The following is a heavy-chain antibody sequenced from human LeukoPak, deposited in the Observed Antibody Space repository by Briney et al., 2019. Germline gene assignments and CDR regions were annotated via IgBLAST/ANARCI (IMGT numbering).Heavy chain of an antibody. CDR2: ITSSSSTM. V-gene: IGHV3-48*01. CDR3: ARDFAGATLPAEYFQH. CDR1: GFTFSSYS. Sequence: AGGSLRLSCAASGFTFSSYSMNWVRQAPGKGLEWVSHITSSSSTMYYADSVKGRFTISRDNSKNTLYLQMNSLRAEDTAVYYCARDFAGATLPAEYFQHWGQGTLVTVSS. J-gene: IGHJ1*01. D-gene: IGHD1-26*01.